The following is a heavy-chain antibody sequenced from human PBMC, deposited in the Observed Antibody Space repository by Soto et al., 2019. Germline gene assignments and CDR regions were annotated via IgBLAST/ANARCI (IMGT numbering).Heavy chain of an antibody. Sequence: SETLSLTCTVSGGSISSGNYYWSWIRQPPGKGLEWIGFIFYSGSTYYNASLKSRVTISVDTSKNQFSLQLNSVTPEDTAVYYCARESARQQLAYYFDYWGQGTLVTVSS. CDR3: ARESARQQLAYYFDY. CDR1: GGSISSGNYY. J-gene: IGHJ4*02. V-gene: IGHV4-30-4*01. D-gene: IGHD6-13*01. CDR2: IFYSGST.